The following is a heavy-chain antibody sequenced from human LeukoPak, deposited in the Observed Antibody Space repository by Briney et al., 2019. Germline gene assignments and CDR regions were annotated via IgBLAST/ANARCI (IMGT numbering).Heavy chain of an antibody. CDR3: ARPQAPNYYGSGGLGDAFDI. V-gene: IGHV1-2*02. D-gene: IGHD3-10*01. Sequence: GASVKVSCKASGYTFTGYYMHWVRQAPGQGLEWMGWINPNSGGTNYAQKFQGRVTMTRDTSISTAYMELSRLRSDDTAVYYCARPQAPNYYGSGGLGDAFDIWGQGTMVTVSS. CDR2: INPNSGGT. J-gene: IGHJ3*02. CDR1: GYTFTGYY.